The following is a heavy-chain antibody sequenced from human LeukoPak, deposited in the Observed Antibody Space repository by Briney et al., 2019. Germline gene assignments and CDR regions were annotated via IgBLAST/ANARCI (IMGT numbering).Heavy chain of an antibody. J-gene: IGHJ4*02. CDR2: ISASGTT. CDR3: AREGYNLGTDF. D-gene: IGHD5-18*01. CDR1: GGSIGTYL. Sequence: PSETLSLTCSVSGGSIGTYLWSWIRQPAGKGLEWIGHISASGTTNYNASLKSRVTMSADTSKNQFSLRLNSVTAADTAVYYCAREGYNLGTDFWGQGTLVTVSS. V-gene: IGHV4-4*07.